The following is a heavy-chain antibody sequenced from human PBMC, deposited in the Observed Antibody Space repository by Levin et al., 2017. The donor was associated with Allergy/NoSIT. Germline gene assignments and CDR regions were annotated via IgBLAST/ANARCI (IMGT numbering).Heavy chain of an antibody. CDR1: GGSVTNGNYY. J-gene: IGHJ5*02. D-gene: IGHD2/OR15-2a*01. V-gene: IGHV4-61*01. CDR3: AGSQFSSAQLVWFDP. Sequence: SETLSLTCTVSGGSVTNGNYYWSWIRQPPGKGLEWIGYVYYTGSTAYNPSLKSRVHISIDTSKNQFSLNLSSVTAADTAVYYCAGSQFSSAQLVWFDPWGQGTLVTVSS. CDR2: VYYTGST.